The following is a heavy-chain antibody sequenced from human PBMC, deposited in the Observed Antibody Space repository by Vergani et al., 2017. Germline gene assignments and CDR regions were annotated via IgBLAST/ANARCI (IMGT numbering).Heavy chain of an antibody. D-gene: IGHD3-22*01. V-gene: IGHV3-9*01. CDR1: GITFWKFG. CDR3: VRDLYSRGPFDV. CDR2: VFHLGTV. J-gene: IGHJ4*01. Sequence: EVDLVESGGGLAQPGGSLRLSCEASGITFWKFGMHWVRQGPGKGLEWIASVFHLGTVYYNPSLRSRVRISIDAYNVLSLRLQSVTAADTAVYFCVRDLYSRGPFDVWGQGSLVTVSS.